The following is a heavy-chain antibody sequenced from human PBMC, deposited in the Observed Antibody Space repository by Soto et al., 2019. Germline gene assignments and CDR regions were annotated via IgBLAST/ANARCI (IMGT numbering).Heavy chain of an antibody. CDR2: ISSNGGST. Sequence: GSLRLSCSAPGFTFSSYAMHWVRQAPGKGLEYVSAISSNGGSTYYADSVRGRFTISRDNSKNTLYLQMNSLRAEDTAVYYCAKTYSGYDSPPFYYYYYYGMDVWGQGTTVTVSS. CDR3: AKTYSGYDSPPFYYYYYYGMDV. CDR1: GFTFSSYA. D-gene: IGHD5-12*01. J-gene: IGHJ6*02. V-gene: IGHV3-64D*06.